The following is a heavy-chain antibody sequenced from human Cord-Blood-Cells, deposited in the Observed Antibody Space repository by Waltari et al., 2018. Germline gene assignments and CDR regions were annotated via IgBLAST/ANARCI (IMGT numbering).Heavy chain of an antibody. D-gene: IGHD6-13*01. Sequence: QVQLVQSGAEVTKPGASVKVSCKASGYTFTGYYMHWVCQAPGQGLEWTGWINPNSGGPNYAQKFQGRVTMTRDTSSSTAYMELSRLRSDDTAVYYCASYQYSSSWYWYFDLWGRGTLVTVSS. V-gene: IGHV1-2*02. CDR1: GYTFTGYY. CDR3: ASYQYSSSWYWYFDL. J-gene: IGHJ2*01. CDR2: INPNSGGP.